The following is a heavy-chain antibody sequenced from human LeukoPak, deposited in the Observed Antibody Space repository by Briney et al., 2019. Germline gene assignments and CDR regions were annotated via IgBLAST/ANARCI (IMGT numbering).Heavy chain of an antibody. V-gene: IGHV3-21*01. CDR2: ISSSSSYI. D-gene: IGHD6-13*01. Sequence: GGSLRLSCAAFGFTFSSYSMNWVRQAPGKGLEWVSSISSSSSYIYYADSVKGRFTISRDNAKNSLYLQMNSLRAEDTAVYYCARDPYSSSWYPSISYYYYGMDVWGQGTTVTVSS. CDR3: ARDPYSSSWYPSISYYYYGMDV. J-gene: IGHJ6*02. CDR1: GFTFSSYS.